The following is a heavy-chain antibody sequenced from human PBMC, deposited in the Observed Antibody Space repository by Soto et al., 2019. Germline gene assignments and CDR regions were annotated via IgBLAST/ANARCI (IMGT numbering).Heavy chain of an antibody. Sequence: GASVKVSCKASGYTFTGYYMHWVRQAPGQGLEWMGWINPNSGGTNYAQKFQGWVTMTRDTSISTAYMELSRLRSDDTAVYYCARVIGSYYYDSRRVPTYGMDVWGQGTTVTVSS. CDR1: GYTFTGYY. V-gene: IGHV1-2*04. CDR3: ARVIGSYYYDSRRVPTYGMDV. CDR2: INPNSGGT. J-gene: IGHJ6*02. D-gene: IGHD3-22*01.